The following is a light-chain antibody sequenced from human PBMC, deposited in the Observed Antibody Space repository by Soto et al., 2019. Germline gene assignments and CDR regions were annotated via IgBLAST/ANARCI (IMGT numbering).Light chain of an antibody. CDR3: QQYHTYPWT. CDR2: DAS. J-gene: IGKJ1*01. CDR1: QSISSY. V-gene: IGKV1-5*01. Sequence: VHITQSPSTLSASVGARVTITFRASQSISSYLAWYQQKPGKAPKVLIFDASSLESGVPSRFSGSGSGTEFTLSISGLQPDDFATYYCQQYHTYPWTFGQRTKVDIK.